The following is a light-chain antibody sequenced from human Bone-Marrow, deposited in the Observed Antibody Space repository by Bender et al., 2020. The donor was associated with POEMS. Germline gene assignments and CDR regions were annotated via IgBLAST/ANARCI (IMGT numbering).Light chain of an antibody. CDR2: RND. J-gene: IGLJ2*01. CDR3: AAWDDSLSGPV. CDR1: SSNTGSGYD. Sequence: QSVLTQPPSVSGAPGQRVTISCTGSSSNTGSGYDINWYQQLPGTAPKFLIYRNDQRPSGVPDRFSGSKSGTAASLAISGLRSEDEADYYCAAWDDSLSGPVFGGGTKLTVL. V-gene: IGLV1-47*01.